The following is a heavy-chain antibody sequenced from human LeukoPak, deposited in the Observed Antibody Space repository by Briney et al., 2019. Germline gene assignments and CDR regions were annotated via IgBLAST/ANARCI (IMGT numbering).Heavy chain of an antibody. V-gene: IGHV6-1*01. CDR3: ARWFHATGGLDY. CDR1: GDSLSSDNVA. D-gene: IGHD2/OR15-2a*01. J-gene: IGHJ4*02. Sequence: SQPLSLTCDISGDSLSSDNVAWNWIRQSPSRGLEWLGRTYYRSQWLQQYGVSVKGRVTINPDTSKNQISLQLNSVTPDDTSIYYCARWFHATGGLDYWGQGTLVTVPS. CDR2: TYYRSQWLQ.